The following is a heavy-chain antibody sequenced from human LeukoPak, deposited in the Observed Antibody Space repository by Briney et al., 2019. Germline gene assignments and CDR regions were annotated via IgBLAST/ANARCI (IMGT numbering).Heavy chain of an antibody. Sequence: GGSLRLSCAASGFTFSNYAMTWVRQAPGKGLEWVSTIHPSGGRSFYAVSVKGHFTISRDNSKNTLHLQMNSLRAEDTAVYYCAKDRVFDYYDSSGYVGYWGQGTLVTVSS. CDR1: GFTFSNYA. CDR3: AKDRVFDYYDSSGYVGY. J-gene: IGHJ4*02. D-gene: IGHD3-22*01. V-gene: IGHV3-23*01. CDR2: IHPSGGRS.